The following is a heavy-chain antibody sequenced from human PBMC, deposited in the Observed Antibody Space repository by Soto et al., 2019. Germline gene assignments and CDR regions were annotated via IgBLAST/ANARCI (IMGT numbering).Heavy chain of an antibody. CDR2: INPSGGST. Sequence: ASVQVACKASGGTFSSYASSWVRQAPGQGLEWMGIINPSGGSTSYAQKFQGRVTMTRDTSTSTVYMELSSLRSEDTAVYYCGRDGYYYDSSGYYSGRFDYWGQGTLVTVSS. CDR3: GRDGYYYDSSGYYSGRFDY. D-gene: IGHD3-22*01. J-gene: IGHJ4*02. CDR1: GGTFSSYA. V-gene: IGHV1-46*01.